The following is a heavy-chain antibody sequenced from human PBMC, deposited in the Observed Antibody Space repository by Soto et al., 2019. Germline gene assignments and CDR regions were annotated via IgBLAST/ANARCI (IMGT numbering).Heavy chain of an antibody. V-gene: IGHV4-34*01. CDR2: INHSGST. CDR3: ARDGSGSYFPHYYYYYMDV. CDR1: GGSFSGYY. Sequence: QVQLQQWGAGLLKPSETLSLTCAVYGGSFSGYYWSWIRQPPGKGLEWLGEINHSGSTNYNPSLKSRVTISVDTSKNQFSLKLSSVTAADTAVYYCARDGSGSYFPHYYYYYMDVWGKGTTVTVSS. D-gene: IGHD3-10*01. J-gene: IGHJ6*03.